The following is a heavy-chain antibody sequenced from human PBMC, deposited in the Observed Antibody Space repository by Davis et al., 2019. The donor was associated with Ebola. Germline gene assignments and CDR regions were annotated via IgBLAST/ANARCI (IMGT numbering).Heavy chain of an antibody. CDR2: VYYSGNT. V-gene: IGHV4-61*08. CDR3: AGTYHDFWSGYYHCFDY. CDR1: GGSISSGGYS. Sequence: PSETLSLTCAVSGGSISSGGYSWSWIRQPPGKGLEWIGYVYYSGNTNYNPSLKSRVTISADTSKNQLSLKLSSVTAADTAVYYCAGTYHDFWSGYYHCFDYWGQGTLVTVSS. D-gene: IGHD3-3*01. J-gene: IGHJ4*02.